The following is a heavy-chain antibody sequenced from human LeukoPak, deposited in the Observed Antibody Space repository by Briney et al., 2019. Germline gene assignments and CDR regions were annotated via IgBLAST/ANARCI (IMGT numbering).Heavy chain of an antibody. D-gene: IGHD5-12*01. CDR3: AREDASGLDY. V-gene: IGHV3-21*01. CDR1: GFIFSSYS. Sequence: GGSLRLSCAASGFIFSSYSMNWVRQAPGKGLEWVSSISSSTIYLYYADSVKGRFTISRDNAKNSLYLQMNSLRAEDTAVYYCAREDASGLDYWGQGTLVIVSS. CDR2: ISSSTIYL. J-gene: IGHJ4*02.